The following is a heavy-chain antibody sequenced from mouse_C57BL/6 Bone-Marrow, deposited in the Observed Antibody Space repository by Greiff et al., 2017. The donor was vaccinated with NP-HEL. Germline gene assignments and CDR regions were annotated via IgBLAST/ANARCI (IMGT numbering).Heavy chain of an antibody. CDR3: ERREYDVDY. CDR1: GYTFTSYG. Sequence: VQLVESGAELARPGASVKLSCKASGYTFTSYGISWVKQRTGQGLEWIGEIYPRSGNTSYNEKFKGKATLTADKSSSTAYMELRSLTSEDSAVYFCERREYDVDYWGQGTTLTVSS. D-gene: IGHD2-14*01. J-gene: IGHJ2*01. CDR2: IYPRSGNT. V-gene: IGHV1-81*01.